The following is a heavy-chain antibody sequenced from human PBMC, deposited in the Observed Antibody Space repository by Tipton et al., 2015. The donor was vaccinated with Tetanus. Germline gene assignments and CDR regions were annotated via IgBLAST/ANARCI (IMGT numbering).Heavy chain of an antibody. CDR2: IHRGGST. J-gene: IGHJ4*02. D-gene: IGHD6-13*01. V-gene: IGHV4-34*01. Sequence: TLSLTCSVSGGSVNAGTYYWAWVRQPPGKGLEWVGEIHRGGSTNYNPSLKSRVSMSVDTAKNRFSLTLTSVTAADMAVYYCARSISAGSVWPYEHWGQGTLVTVSS. CDR1: GGSVNAGTYY. CDR3: ARSISAGSVWPYEH.